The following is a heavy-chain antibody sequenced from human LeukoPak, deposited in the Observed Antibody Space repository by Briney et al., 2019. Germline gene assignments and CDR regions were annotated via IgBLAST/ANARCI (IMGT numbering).Heavy chain of an antibody. CDR3: LRGGIVTRDAFDI. D-gene: IGHD3-22*01. CDR2: ISWNSGSI. CDR1: GFTFDDYA. J-gene: IGHJ3*02. Sequence: GRSLRLSCAASGFTFDDYAMHWVRQAPGKGLEWVSGISWNSGSIGYADSVKGRFTISRDNAKNSLYLQMNSLRAEDTALYYCLRGGIVTRDAFDIWGRGTMVTVSS. V-gene: IGHV3-9*01.